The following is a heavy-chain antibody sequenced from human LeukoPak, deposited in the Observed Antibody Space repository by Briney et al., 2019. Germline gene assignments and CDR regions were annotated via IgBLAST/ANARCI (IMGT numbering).Heavy chain of an antibody. J-gene: IGHJ4*02. CDR3: ARGPDDYFDY. Sequence: PSETLSLTCAVSSGSISSSNWWSWVRQPPGKGLEWIGEINHSGGTNYNPSLKSRVTISVDMSDNQFSLKLTSVTAADTAVYYCARGPDDYFDYWGQGTLVTVSS. V-gene: IGHV4-4*02. D-gene: IGHD2-2*01. CDR2: INHSGGT. CDR1: SGSISSSNW.